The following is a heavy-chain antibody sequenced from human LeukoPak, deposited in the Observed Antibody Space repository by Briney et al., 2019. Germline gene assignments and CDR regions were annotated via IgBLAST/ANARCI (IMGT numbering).Heavy chain of an antibody. D-gene: IGHD3-22*01. J-gene: IGHJ4*02. CDR3: AKCDNYYDSSGQGGVDY. CDR2: ISGSASSI. V-gene: IGHV3-23*01. CDR1: GFKFSSFA. Sequence: GGSLRLSCAASGFKFSSFAMNWVREAPGKGLEWVSSISGSASSIYYADSVKGRFTVSRDSSKNTLFLQMNSLTAEDTAIYYCAKCDNYYDSSGQGGVDYWGQGTLVTVSS.